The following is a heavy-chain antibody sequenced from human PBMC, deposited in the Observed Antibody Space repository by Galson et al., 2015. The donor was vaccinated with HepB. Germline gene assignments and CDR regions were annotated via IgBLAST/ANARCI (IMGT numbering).Heavy chain of an antibody. CDR2: ISYEGSNK. D-gene: IGHD5-24*01. CDR3: AKSRDGGYHYYYGMDV. CDR1: GFTFRSYC. V-gene: IGHV3-30*18. J-gene: IGHJ6*02. Sequence: SLRVGCAASGFTFRSYCMHWVRQAPGKGLEWGAFISYEGSNKYYADSVKGRFTISRDNSKSTLYLQMNSMRAEDTAVYYCAKSRDGGYHYYYGMDVWGQGTTVTVSS.